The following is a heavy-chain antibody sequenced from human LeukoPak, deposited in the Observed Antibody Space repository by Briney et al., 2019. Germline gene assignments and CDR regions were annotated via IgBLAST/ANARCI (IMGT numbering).Heavy chain of an antibody. V-gene: IGHV1-8*01. Sequence: GASAKVSCKASGYTFTSYDINWVRQSTGQGLKWMGWMNPNSGNTGYAQKFQGRVTMTRNTSISTAYMELSSLRSEDTAVYYCARARGITHGYPWGQGTLVTVSS. CDR3: ARARGITHGYP. CDR1: GYTFTSYD. J-gene: IGHJ5*02. D-gene: IGHD3-10*01. CDR2: MNPNSGNT.